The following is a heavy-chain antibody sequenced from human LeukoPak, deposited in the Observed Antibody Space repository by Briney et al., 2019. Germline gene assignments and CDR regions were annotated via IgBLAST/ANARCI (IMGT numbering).Heavy chain of an antibody. CDR2: INPSTGDT. CDR1: GYRFTDSY. Sequence: ASAKVSCKASGYRFTDSYMHWVRQAPGQGSEWMGWINPSTGDTKYAKMFQGRVTLTTGASINTAYMELSGLRPADTAVYFCVSAYDQWGQGTLVTVSS. CDR3: VSAYDQ. J-gene: IGHJ5*02. V-gene: IGHV1-2*02.